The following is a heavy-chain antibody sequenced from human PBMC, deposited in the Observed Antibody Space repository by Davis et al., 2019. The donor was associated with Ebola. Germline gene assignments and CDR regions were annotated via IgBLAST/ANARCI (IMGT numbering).Heavy chain of an antibody. D-gene: IGHD1-26*01. J-gene: IGHJ4*02. CDR2: INHSGST. V-gene: IGHV4-34*01. CDR1: GGSFSGYY. CDR3: ARHPSGSYWGNFDY. Sequence: MPSETLSLTCAVYGGSFSGYYWSWIRQPPGKGLEWIGEINHSGSTNYNPSLKSRVTISVDTSKNQFSLKLSSVTAADTAVYYCARHPSGSYWGNFDYWGQGTLVTVSS.